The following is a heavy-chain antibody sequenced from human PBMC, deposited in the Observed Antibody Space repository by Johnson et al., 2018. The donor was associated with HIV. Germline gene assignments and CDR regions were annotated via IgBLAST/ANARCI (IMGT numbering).Heavy chain of an antibody. J-gene: IGHJ3*02. CDR3: ARPDSGRYRDAFDI. CDR2: IAYDGNNK. V-gene: IGHV3-30*03. Sequence: QVQLVESGGGVVQPGRSLRLSCTASGFIFSNHDIDWVRQAPGKGLEWVGHIAYDGNNKYYGDSVKGRFTISRDNSKKTLYLQMNSLRTEDTAVYYCARPDSGRYRDAFDIWGQGTMVTVSS. CDR1: GFIFSNHD. D-gene: IGHD1-26*01.